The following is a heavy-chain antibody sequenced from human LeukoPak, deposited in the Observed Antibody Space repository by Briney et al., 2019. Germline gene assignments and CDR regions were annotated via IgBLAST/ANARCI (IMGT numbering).Heavy chain of an antibody. CDR2: VSYSGST. CDR1: GGSINSDY. J-gene: IGHJ4*02. D-gene: IGHD3-22*01. Sequence: SSETLSLTCTVAGGSINSDYWSWIRLPPGRGLEWIGYVSYSGSTYYNPSLKSRVTISVDTSKNQFSLKLSSVTAADTAVYYCAAYYDSSGTMGSIDYWGQGTLVTVSS. CDR3: AAYYDSSGTMGSIDY. V-gene: IGHV4-59*01.